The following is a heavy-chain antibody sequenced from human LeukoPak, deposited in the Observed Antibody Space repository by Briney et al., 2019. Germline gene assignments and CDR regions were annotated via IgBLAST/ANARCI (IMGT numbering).Heavy chain of an antibody. CDR1: GGSISSGGHY. V-gene: IGHV4-31*03. Sequence: SETLSLTCTVSGGSISSGGHYWSWIRQHPGKGLEWIGYIYYSGSTYYNPSLKSRVTISVDTSKNQFSLRLYSVTAADTAVYYCARGDSSGHYKLFDYWGQGTLVTVSS. CDR2: IYYSGST. J-gene: IGHJ4*02. CDR3: ARGDSSGHYKLFDY. D-gene: IGHD3-22*01.